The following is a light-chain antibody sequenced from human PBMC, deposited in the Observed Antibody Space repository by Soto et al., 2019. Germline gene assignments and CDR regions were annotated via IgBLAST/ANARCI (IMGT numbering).Light chain of an antibody. Sequence: EIVMTQSPATLSVSPGERATLSCRASQSVSSNLAWYQQKPGQAPRLLIYDASTRATGIPARFSGSGSGTEFTLTISSLQSEDVAVYYCQQYNNLWTFGQGTKVEIK. CDR3: QQYNNLWT. CDR2: DAS. CDR1: QSVSSN. V-gene: IGKV3-15*01. J-gene: IGKJ1*01.